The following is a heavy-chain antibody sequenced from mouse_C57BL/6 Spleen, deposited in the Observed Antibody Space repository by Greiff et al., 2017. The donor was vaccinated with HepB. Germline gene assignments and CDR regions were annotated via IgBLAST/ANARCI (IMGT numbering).Heavy chain of an antibody. D-gene: IGHD2-4*01. J-gene: IGHJ2*01. CDR1: GYAFTNYL. CDR3: ARINDYDDEVDY. CDR2: INPGSGGT. V-gene: IGHV1-54*01. Sequence: QVQLKESGAELVRPGTSVKVSCKASGYAFTNYLIEWVKQRPGQGLEWIGVINPGSGGTNYNEKFKGKATLTADKSSSTAYMQLSSLTSEDSAVYFCARINDYDDEVDYWGQGTTLTVSS.